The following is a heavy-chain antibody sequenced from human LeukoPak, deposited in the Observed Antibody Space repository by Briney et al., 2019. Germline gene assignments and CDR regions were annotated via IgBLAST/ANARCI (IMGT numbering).Heavy chain of an antibody. CDR3: ARDAGGSCSSTSCSFDY. Sequence: GGSLRLSCAASGFTFSSYEMNWVRQAPGQGLEWISYISSSGSTIYYADSVKGRFTISRDNAKNSLYLQMNSLRAEDTAVYYCARDAGGSCSSTSCSFDYWGQGTLVTVSS. V-gene: IGHV3-48*03. D-gene: IGHD2-2*01. J-gene: IGHJ4*02. CDR1: GFTFSSYE. CDR2: ISSSGSTI.